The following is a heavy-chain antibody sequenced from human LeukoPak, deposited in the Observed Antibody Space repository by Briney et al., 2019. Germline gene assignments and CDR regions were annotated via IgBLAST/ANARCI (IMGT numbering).Heavy chain of an antibody. V-gene: IGHV4-31*03. Sequence: SPSQTLSLTCTVSGGSISSGGYYWSWIRQHPGKGLEWIGYIYYGGSTYYNPSLKRRVTISVDTSKNQLSLKLSSVAAADTAVYYCARNAAAVAGNEWFDPWGQETLVTVSS. D-gene: IGHD6-13*01. CDR3: ARNAAAVAGNEWFDP. J-gene: IGHJ5*02. CDR2: IYYGGST. CDR1: GGSISSGGYY.